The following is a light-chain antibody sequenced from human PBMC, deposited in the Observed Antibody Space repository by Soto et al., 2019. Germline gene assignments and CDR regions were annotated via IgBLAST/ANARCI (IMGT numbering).Light chain of an antibody. CDR2: DAS. CDR1: QSVSSY. J-gene: IGKJ5*01. V-gene: IGKV3-11*01. Sequence: EIVLTQSPATLSLSPGERATLSCRAGQSVSSYLAWYQRKPGQAPRLLIYDASNRATGIPARFSGSGSGTDFTLTISSLEPEDFAVYYCQQRSNWPPITFGQGTRLEIK. CDR3: QQRSNWPPIT.